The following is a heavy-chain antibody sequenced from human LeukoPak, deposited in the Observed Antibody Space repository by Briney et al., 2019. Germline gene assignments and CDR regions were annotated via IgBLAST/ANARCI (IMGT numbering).Heavy chain of an antibody. CDR2: IIPIFGTA. J-gene: IGHJ5*02. Sequence: GASVKVSCKASGGTFSSYAISWVRQAPGQGLEWMGGIIPIFGTANYAQKFQGRVTITADESTSTAYMELSRLRSDDTAVYYCARDGGYCSSTSCYYGDSWFDPWGQGTLVTVSS. CDR1: GGTFSSYA. CDR3: ARDGGYCSSTSCYYGDSWFDP. V-gene: IGHV1-69*13. D-gene: IGHD2-2*01.